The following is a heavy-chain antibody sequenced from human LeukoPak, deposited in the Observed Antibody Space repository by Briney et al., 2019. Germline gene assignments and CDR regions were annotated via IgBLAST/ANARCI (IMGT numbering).Heavy chain of an antibody. J-gene: IGHJ4*02. CDR1: GGSISSSSYY. V-gene: IGHV4-39*07. D-gene: IGHD2-15*01. Sequence: SETLSLTCTVSGGSISSSSYYWGWIRQPPGKGLEWIGSIYYSGSTYYNPSLKSRVTISVDTSKNQFSLKLSSVTAADTAVYYCAGVGYCSGGSCFSFDYWGQGTLVTVSS. CDR2: IYYSGST. CDR3: AGVGYCSGGSCFSFDY.